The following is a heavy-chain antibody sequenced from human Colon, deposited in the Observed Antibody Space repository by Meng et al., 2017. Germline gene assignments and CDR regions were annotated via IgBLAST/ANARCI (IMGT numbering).Heavy chain of an antibody. CDR3: ARVIRGVIIASLGY. V-gene: IGHV1-2*06. D-gene: IGHD3-10*01. CDR1: GHTFSGYF. J-gene: IGHJ4*01. Sequence: ASVKVSCKASGHTFSGYFVHWLRQAPGQGPEWMGRISPNSGDTSYAQKFQGRVTVTTDMSTDTAYMELRGLRSDDTAAYYCARVIRGVIIASLGYWGHGTQVTVSS. CDR2: ISPNSGDT.